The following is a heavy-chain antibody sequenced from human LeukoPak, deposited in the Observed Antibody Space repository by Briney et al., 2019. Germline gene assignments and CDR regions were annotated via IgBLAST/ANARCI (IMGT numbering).Heavy chain of an antibody. CDR1: GFTFSSYG. CDR2: IWYDGSNK. V-gene: IGHV3-33*01. D-gene: IGHD3-22*01. CDR3: THTASTMILVAPPDY. Sequence: PGRSLRLSCAASGFTFSSYGMHWVRQAPGKGLEWVAVIWYDGSNKYYADSVKGRFTISRDNSKNTLYLQMNSLRAEDTAVYYCTHTASTMILVAPPDYWGQGTLVTVSS. J-gene: IGHJ4*02.